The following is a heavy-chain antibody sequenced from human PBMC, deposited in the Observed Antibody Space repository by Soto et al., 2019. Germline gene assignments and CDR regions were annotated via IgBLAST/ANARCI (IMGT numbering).Heavy chain of an antibody. J-gene: IGHJ4*02. CDR3: ARYNTGHSDY. Sequence: HPGGSLRLSCAASGFTFRSYGMHWVRQAPGKGLEWVAVIWYHGNSMYYADSVKGRFTISRDNSKNTLYLQMNNLRAEDTAVYYCARYNTGHSDYWGQGTLVTVSS. CDR2: IWYHGNSM. CDR1: GFTFRSYG. V-gene: IGHV3-33*01. D-gene: IGHD1-20*01.